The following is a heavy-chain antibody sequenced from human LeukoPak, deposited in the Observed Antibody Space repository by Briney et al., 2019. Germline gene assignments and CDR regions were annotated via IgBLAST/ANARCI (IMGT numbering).Heavy chain of an antibody. CDR2: ISAYNGNT. CDR1: GCTFTSYG. J-gene: IGHJ3*02. D-gene: IGHD3-9*01. CDR3: ARPLRYFDWLLDAFDI. V-gene: IGHV1-18*01. Sequence: ASVKVSCKASGCTFTSYGVSWVRQAPGQGLEWMGWISAYNGNTNYAQKLQGRVTMTTDTSTSTAYMELRSLRSDDTAVYYCARPLRYFDWLLDAFDIWGQGTMVTVSS.